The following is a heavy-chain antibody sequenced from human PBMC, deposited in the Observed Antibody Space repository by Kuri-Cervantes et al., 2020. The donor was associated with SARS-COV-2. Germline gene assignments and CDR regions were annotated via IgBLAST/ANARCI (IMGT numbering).Heavy chain of an antibody. CDR2: INPNSGRT. CDR1: GYTFTGYY. J-gene: IGHJ6*02. CDR3: AREALVDYDSSGYSYGMDV. Sequence: ASVKVFCKASGYTFTGYYMHWVRQAPGQGLEWMGWINPNSGRTNYSQKFQGWVTMTRETSISTAYMELSRLRSDDTAVYYCAREALVDYDSSGYSYGMDVWGQGTTVTVSS. D-gene: IGHD3-22*01. V-gene: IGHV1-2*04.